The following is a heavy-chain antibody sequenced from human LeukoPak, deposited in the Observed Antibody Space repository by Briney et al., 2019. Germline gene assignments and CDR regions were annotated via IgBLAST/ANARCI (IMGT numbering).Heavy chain of an antibody. V-gene: IGHV3-30-3*01. D-gene: IGHD3-3*01. CDR2: ISSDGSNK. J-gene: IGHJ4*02. CDR3: ARDGGYDFWSGYYQDY. CDR1: GFTFSRYA. Sequence: PGGSLRLSCAASGFTFSRYALHWVRQAPGKGLEWVAVISSDGSNKYYAGSVEGRFTISRDNSKNTLYLQMNSLRAEDTAVYYCARDGGYDFWSGYYQDYWGQGTLVTVSS.